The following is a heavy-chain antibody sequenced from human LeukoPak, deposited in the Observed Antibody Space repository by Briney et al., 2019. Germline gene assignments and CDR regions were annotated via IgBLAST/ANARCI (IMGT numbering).Heavy chain of an antibody. CDR2: IYYSGST. V-gene: IGHV4-59*01. CDR3: ARGESYSSSWPPYYYYYYCMDV. D-gene: IGHD6-13*01. CDR1: GGSISSYY. Sequence: SETLSLTCTVSGGSISSYYWSWIRQPPGKGLEWIGYIYYSGSTNYNPSLKSRVTISVDTSKNQFSLKLSSVTAADTAVYYCARGESYSSSWPPYYYYYYCMDVWGKGTTVTVSS. J-gene: IGHJ6*03.